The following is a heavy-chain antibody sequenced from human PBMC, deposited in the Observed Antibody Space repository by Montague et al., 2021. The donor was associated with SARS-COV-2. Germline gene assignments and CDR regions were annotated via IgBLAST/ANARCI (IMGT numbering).Heavy chain of an antibody. CDR1: GGSFSGYY. D-gene: IGHD3-10*01. CDR2: INHSGST. J-gene: IGHJ6*02. V-gene: IGHV4-34*01. Sequence: SETLSLTCAVYGGSFSGYYWSWIRQPPGKGLEWIGEINHSGSTNYNPSLKSRVTISVDTSKNQFSLKLSSVTAADTAVYYRARVRYYGSGTSLGMDVWGQGNTVTVSS. CDR3: ARVRYYGSGTSLGMDV.